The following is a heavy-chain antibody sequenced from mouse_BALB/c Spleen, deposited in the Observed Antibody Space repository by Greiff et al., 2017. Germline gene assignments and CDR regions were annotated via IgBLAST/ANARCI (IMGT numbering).Heavy chain of an antibody. D-gene: IGHD1-2*01. CDR2: INPYNDGT. CDR1: GYTFTSYV. Sequence: EVKLMESGPELVKPGASVKMSCKASGYTFTSYVMHWVKQKPGQGLEWIGYINPYNDGTKYNEKFKGKATLTSDKSSSTAYMELSSLTSEDSAVYYCARLDGYEGYYAMDYWGQGTSVTVSS. V-gene: IGHV1-14*01. CDR3: ARLDGYEGYYAMDY. J-gene: IGHJ4*01.